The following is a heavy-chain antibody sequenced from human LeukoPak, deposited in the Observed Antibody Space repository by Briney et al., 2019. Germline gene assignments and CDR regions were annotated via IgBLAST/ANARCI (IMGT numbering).Heavy chain of an antibody. D-gene: IGHD5-24*01. Sequence: PGGSLRLSCVASGFTFSSYAMSWVRQAPGKGLEWVSAISGSGGSTYYADSVMGRFTISRDNSKNTLYLQMNSLRAEDTAVYYCAKTYDGYNTWGPFDYWGQGTLVTVSS. CDR2: ISGSGGST. V-gene: IGHV3-23*01. CDR1: GFTFSSYA. CDR3: AKTYDGYNTWGPFDY. J-gene: IGHJ4*02.